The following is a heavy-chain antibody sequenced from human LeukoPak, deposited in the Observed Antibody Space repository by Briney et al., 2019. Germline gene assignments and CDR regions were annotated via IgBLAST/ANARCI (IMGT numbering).Heavy chain of an antibody. J-gene: IGHJ3*02. CDR1: GGSFSGYY. CDR3: AGPIPYSSSSGVNDAFDI. V-gene: IGHV4-34*01. D-gene: IGHD6-6*01. Sequence: KSSETLSLTCAVYGGSFSGYYWSWIRQPPGKGLEWIGEINHSGSTNYNPSLKSRVTISVDTSKDQFSLKLSSVTAADTAVYYCAGPIPYSSSSGVNDAFDIWGQGTMVTVSS. CDR2: INHSGST.